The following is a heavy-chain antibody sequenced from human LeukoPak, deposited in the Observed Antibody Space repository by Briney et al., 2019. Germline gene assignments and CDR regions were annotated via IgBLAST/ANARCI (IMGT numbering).Heavy chain of an antibody. CDR1: GDSISSGGFH. CDR3: ARALRHDYFDF. V-gene: IGHV4-31*03. J-gene: IGHJ4*02. D-gene: IGHD5-12*01. Sequence: PSQTLSLPCTVSGDSISSGGFHWIWIRQPPGKGLEWIGYIYYSGTTYYNPSLKSRIPISVDTSKNQFSLKLSSVTAADTAVYYCARALRHDYFDFWGQGTLVTVSS. CDR2: IYYSGTT.